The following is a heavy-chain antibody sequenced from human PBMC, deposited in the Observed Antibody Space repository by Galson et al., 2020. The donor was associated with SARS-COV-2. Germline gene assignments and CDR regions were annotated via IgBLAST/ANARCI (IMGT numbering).Heavy chain of an antibody. CDR1: GSSISSGYY. J-gene: IGHJ4*02. CDR2: IYHSGST. D-gene: IGHD6-13*01. Sequence: SETLSLTCAVSGSSISSGYYWGWIRQPPGKGLAWIGSIYHSGSTYYNPSLKSRVTISVDTSKNQFSLKLSSVTAADTAVYYCARGYSSSWYFGWGQGTLVTVSS. CDR3: ARGYSSSWYFG. V-gene: IGHV4-38-2*01.